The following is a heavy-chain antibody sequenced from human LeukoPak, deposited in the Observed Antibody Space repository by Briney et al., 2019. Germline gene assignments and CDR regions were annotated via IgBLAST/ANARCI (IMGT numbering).Heavy chain of an antibody. CDR2: ISSSGSTI. V-gene: IGHV3-48*03. CDR1: GFTFSSYG. Sequence: GGSLRLSCAASGFTFSSYGMHWVRQAPGKGLEWVSYISSSGSTIYYADSVKGRFTIPRDNAKNSLYLQMNSLRAEDTAVYYCAELGITMIGGVWGKGTTVTISS. J-gene: IGHJ6*04. D-gene: IGHD3-10*02. CDR3: AELGITMIGGV.